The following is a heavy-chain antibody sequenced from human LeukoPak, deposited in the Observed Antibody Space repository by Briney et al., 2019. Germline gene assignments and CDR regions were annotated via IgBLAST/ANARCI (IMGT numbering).Heavy chain of an antibody. CDR1: GASISTGSYY. D-gene: IGHD3-16*01. Sequence: PSETLSLTCTVSGASISTGSYYWSWIRQPPGKGLEWIGHIYTTGSTYYNPSLKSLVTISIDRSKNLFSLNLPSVTAADTALYFCARIKLGIGYFDYRGQGTLVTVSS. CDR3: ARIKLGIGYFDY. V-gene: IGHV4-61*09. CDR2: IYTTGST. J-gene: IGHJ4*02.